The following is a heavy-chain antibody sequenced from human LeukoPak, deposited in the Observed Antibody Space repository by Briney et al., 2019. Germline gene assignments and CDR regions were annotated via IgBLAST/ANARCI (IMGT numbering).Heavy chain of an antibody. J-gene: IGHJ3*02. CDR3: ARTGDPAYDAFDI. V-gene: IGHV1-2*02. D-gene: IGHD7-27*01. Sequence: ASVKVSCKASGYIFIDNYMHWVRQAPGQGLEWRGWIIPDSGATNYAQKFQGGVTMTRDTSISTAYMELSGLRSDDTAVYYCARTGDPAYDAFDIWGQGTLVTVSS. CDR2: IIPDSGAT. CDR1: GYIFIDNY.